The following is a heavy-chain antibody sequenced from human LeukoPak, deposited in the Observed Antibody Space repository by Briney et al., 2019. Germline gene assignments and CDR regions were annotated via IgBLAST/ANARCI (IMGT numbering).Heavy chain of an antibody. J-gene: IGHJ4*02. D-gene: IGHD6-13*01. CDR1: GYTFTSYA. V-gene: IGHV1-3*03. Sequence: ASVKVSCKASGYTFTSYAMHWVRQAPGQRLEWMGWINAGNGNTKYSQEFQGRVTITRDTSASTAYMELGSLRSEDMAVYYCARHWTKKRYSSSWYFDYWGQGTLVTVSS. CDR2: INAGNGNT. CDR3: ARHWTKKRYSSSWYFDY.